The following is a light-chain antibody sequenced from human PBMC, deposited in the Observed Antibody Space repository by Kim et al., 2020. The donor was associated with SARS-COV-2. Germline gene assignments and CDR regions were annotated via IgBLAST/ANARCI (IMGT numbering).Light chain of an antibody. CDR1: NIGSKS. V-gene: IGLV3-21*04. J-gene: IGLJ2*01. Sequence: SYVLTQPPSVSVAPGKTARITCGGNNIGSKSVHWYQQKPGQAPVLVIYYDSDRPSGIPERFSGSNSGNTATLTISRVEAGDEADYSCQVWDKSGDHPVFGGGTQLTVL. CDR3: QVWDKSGDHPV. CDR2: YDS.